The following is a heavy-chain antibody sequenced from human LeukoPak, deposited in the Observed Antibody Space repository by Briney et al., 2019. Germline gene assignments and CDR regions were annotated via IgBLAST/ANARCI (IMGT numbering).Heavy chain of an antibody. CDR3: ARGVMVRGVIRGYFDY. Sequence: ASVKVSCKASGYTFTSYDINWVRQATGQGLEWMGWMNPNSGNTGYAQKFQGRVTMTRNTSISTAYMELSSLRSEDTAVYYCARGVMVRGVIRGYFDYWGQGTLVTVSS. CDR1: GYTFTSYD. J-gene: IGHJ4*02. CDR2: MNPNSGNT. V-gene: IGHV1-8*01. D-gene: IGHD3-10*01.